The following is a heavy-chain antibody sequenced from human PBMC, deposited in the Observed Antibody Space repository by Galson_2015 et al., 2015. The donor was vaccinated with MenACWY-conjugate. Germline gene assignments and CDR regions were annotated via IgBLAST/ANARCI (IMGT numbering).Heavy chain of an antibody. D-gene: IGHD3-22*01. Sequence: SLRLSCATSGFTFNNYAMNWVRQAPGKGLVWVSRISSDGRSPSYGDSLQGRFTVSRDNAKNTLYLQMNSLSADDTAVYYCARGRGLNYDSEKDYWGPGTLVTVSS. J-gene: IGHJ4*02. CDR2: ISSDGRSP. V-gene: IGHV3-74*01. CDR3: ARGRGLNYDSEKDY. CDR1: GFTFNNYA.